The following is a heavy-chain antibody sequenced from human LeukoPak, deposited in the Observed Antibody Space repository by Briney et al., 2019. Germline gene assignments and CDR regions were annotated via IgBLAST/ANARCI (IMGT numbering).Heavy chain of an antibody. V-gene: IGHV3-23*01. D-gene: IGHD5-18*01. Sequence: GGSLRLSCAASGFTFSSYVMSWVRQAPGKGLEWVSAISGTGGSTYYADSVKGRFTISRDNSKNTQSLQMNSLRAEDTAVYYCAKGGPRGYSFGYLDYWGQGTLVTVSS. CDR3: AKGGPRGYSFGYLDY. J-gene: IGHJ4*02. CDR1: GFTFSSYV. CDR2: ISGTGGST.